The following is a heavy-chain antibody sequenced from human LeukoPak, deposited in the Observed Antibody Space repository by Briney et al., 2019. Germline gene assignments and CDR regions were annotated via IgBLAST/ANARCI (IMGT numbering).Heavy chain of an antibody. CDR1: GGSISSYY. J-gene: IGHJ5*02. D-gene: IGHD5-24*01. CDR3: ARGNGYSGWFDP. V-gene: IGHV4-59*01. Sequence: PSETLSLTCTVSGGSISSYYWSWIRQPPGKGLEWIGYIFYTGSTNYNPSLKSRVTISVDTSKNQFSLKLSSVTAADTAVYYCARGNGYSGWFDPWGQGTLVTVSA. CDR2: IFYTGST.